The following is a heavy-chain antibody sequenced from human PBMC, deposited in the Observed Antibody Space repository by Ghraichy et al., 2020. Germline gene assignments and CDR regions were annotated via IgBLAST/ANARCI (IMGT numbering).Heavy chain of an antibody. CDR3: ARGGTCNDGSCYSTYFPDY. CDR1: GDSISSYY. D-gene: IGHD2-15*01. J-gene: IGHJ4*02. CDR2: IFYSGST. Sequence: SETPSLTCTVSGDSISSYYWSWIRQPPGKGLEWIGYIFYSGSTNYNPSLKSRVTISLDTPNNQFSLRLSSVTAADTAVYYCARGGTCNDGSCYSTYFPDYWGQGTLVTVSS. V-gene: IGHV4-59*01.